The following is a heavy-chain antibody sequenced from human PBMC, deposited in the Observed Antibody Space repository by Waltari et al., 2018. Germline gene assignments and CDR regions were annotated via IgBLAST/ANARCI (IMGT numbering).Heavy chain of an antibody. CDR2: SIPIFGTA. CDR3: ARASVVSSGWFTGYYGMDV. J-gene: IGHJ6*02. D-gene: IGHD6-19*01. V-gene: IGHV1-69*05. Sequence: QVQLVQSGAEVKKPGSSVKVSCKASGGTFSSYAISWVRQAPGQGLEWMGGSIPIFGTANDAQKFQGRVTITTDESTSTAYMELSSLRSEDTAVYYCARASVVSSGWFTGYYGMDVWGQGTTVTVSS. CDR1: GGTFSSYA.